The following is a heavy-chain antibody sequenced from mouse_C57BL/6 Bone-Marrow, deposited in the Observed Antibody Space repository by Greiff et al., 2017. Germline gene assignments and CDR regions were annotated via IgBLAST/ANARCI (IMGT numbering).Heavy chain of an antibody. D-gene: IGHD2-3*01. CDR2: ISSGGSYT. CDR3: AYDAHYSGNAMDY. CDR1: GFTFSSYG. Sequence: EVQRVESGGDLVKPGGSLKLSCAASGFTFSSYGMSWVRQTPDKRLEWVAPISSGGSYTYYPDSVKGRFTISRDNAKNTLYLQMSSLKSEDTAMYYCAYDAHYSGNAMDYWGQGTSVTVSS. J-gene: IGHJ4*01. V-gene: IGHV5-6*01.